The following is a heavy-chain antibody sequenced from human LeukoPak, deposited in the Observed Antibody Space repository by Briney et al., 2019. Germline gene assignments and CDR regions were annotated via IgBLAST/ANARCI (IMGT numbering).Heavy chain of an antibody. CDR3: AREGLDTAMGLDY. V-gene: IGHV1-46*01. D-gene: IGHD5-18*01. CDR1: GYTFTSYY. CDR2: INPSGGST. J-gene: IGHJ4*02. Sequence: GASVKVSCKASGYTFTSYYMHWVRQAPGQGLEWMGIINPSGGSTSYAQKFQGRVTMTTDTSTSTAYMELRSLRSDDTAVYYCAREGLDTAMGLDYWGQGTLVTVSS.